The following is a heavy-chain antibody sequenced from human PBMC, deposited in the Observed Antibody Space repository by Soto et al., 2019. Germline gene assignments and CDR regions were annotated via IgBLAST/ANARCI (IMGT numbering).Heavy chain of an antibody. CDR3: ARDTDDSSGYGLDY. D-gene: IGHD3-22*01. V-gene: IGHV4-31*03. CDR1: GGSISSGGYY. CDR2: IYYSGRT. Sequence: PSETLSLTCTVSGGSISSGGYYWSWIRQHPGKGLEWIGYIYYSGRTYYNPSLKSRVTISVDTSKNQFSLKLSSVTAADTAVYYCARDTDDSSGYGLDYWGQGTLVTVSS. J-gene: IGHJ4*02.